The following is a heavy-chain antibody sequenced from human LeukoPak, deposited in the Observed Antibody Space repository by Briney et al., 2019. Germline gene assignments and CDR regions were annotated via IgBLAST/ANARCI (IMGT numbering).Heavy chain of an antibody. D-gene: IGHD6-19*01. CDR2: IYYSGST. CDR1: VGSISTYY. J-gene: IGHJ4*02. V-gene: IGHV4-59*08. Sequence: SETLSLTCTVSVGSISTYYWSWIRQPPGKGLEWIGYIYYSGSTNYNPSLKSRVTISVDTSKNQFSLKLSPVTAADKAVYYCSRHKLVGYSSAWYFDNWGQGTLVTVSS. CDR3: SRHKLVGYSSAWYFDN.